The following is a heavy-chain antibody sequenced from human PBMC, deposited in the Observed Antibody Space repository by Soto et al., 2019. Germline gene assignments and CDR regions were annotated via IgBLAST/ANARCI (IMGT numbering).Heavy chain of an antibody. V-gene: IGHV4-59*08. CDR3: ARRYGGGFDY. CDR1: GGSISSYY. Sequence: QVQLLESGPGLVKPSETLSLTCTVSGGSISSYYWSWIRQPPGKGLEWIGYIYSSGSTNYNPSLKSRCTISVDTSKNQFSLKLSSVTAADTAVYYCARRYGGGFDYWGQGTLVTVSS. J-gene: IGHJ4*02. D-gene: IGHD3-10*01. CDR2: IYSSGST.